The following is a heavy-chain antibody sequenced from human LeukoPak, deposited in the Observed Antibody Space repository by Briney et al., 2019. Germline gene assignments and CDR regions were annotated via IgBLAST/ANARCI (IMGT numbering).Heavy chain of an antibody. D-gene: IGHD3-10*01. CDR1: GLRISSNW. CDR3: ARDIRFTMVRGVIISY. V-gene: IGHV3-74*01. Sequence: PGGSLRLSCAASGLRISSNWMHWVRQAPGKGLEWVSAISGGGASTYYADSVKGRFTISRDNAKNTLYLQMNSLRAEDTAVYYCARDIRFTMVRGVIISYWGQGTLVTVSS. CDR2: ISGGGAST. J-gene: IGHJ4*02.